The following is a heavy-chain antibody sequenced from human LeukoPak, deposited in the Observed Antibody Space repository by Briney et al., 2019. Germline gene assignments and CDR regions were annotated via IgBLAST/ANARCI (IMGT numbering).Heavy chain of an antibody. D-gene: IGHD5-18*01. CDR2: INHSGST. J-gene: IGHJ6*03. CDR1: GGSFSGYY. V-gene: IGHV4-34*01. CDR3: ARAGKRGYSYGSYYYYMDV. Sequence: PSETLSLTCAVYGGSFSGYYWSWIRQPPGKGLEWIGEINHSGSTNYNPSLKSRVTISVDTSKNQFSLKLSSVTAADTAVYYCARAGKRGYSYGSYYYYMDVWGKGTTVTVSS.